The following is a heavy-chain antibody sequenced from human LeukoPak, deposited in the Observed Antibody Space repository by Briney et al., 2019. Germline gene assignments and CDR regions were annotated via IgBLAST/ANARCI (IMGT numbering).Heavy chain of an antibody. CDR2: IIPIFGTA. Sequence: SVKVSCKSSGGTFSSYAISWVRQAPGQGLEWMGGIIPIFGTANYAQKFQGRVTITADESTSTAYMELSSLRSEDTAVYYCASVRDGYNYFDYWGQGTLVTVSS. CDR3: ASVRDGYNYFDY. CDR1: GGTFSSYA. V-gene: IGHV1-69*01. J-gene: IGHJ4*02. D-gene: IGHD5-24*01.